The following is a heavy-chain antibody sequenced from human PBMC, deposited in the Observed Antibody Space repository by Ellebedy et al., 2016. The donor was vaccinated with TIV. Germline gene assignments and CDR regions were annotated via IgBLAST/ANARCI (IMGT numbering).Heavy chain of an antibody. Sequence: GESLKISCVASGFTFNSYSMNWVRQAPGKGLEWVSYIRSSSGAIYYADAVKGRFTISGDTAKNSPYLQMNSLRDEDTAIYYCARDKDWAFDYWGQGTLVTVSS. J-gene: IGHJ4*02. V-gene: IGHV3-48*02. D-gene: IGHD3-9*01. CDR2: IRSSSGAI. CDR1: GFTFNSYS. CDR3: ARDKDWAFDY.